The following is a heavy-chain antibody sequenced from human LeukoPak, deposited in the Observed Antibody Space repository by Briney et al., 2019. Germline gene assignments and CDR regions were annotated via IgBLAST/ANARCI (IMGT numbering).Heavy chain of an antibody. CDR2: IYYSGST. V-gene: IGHV4-59*02. Sequence: PSETLSLTCTVSGGSVSSYYWNWIRQPPGKGLEWIGYIYYSGSTNYNPSLKSRVTISVDTSKNQFSLKLNSITTADTAVYYCASVRLRGSYLDAFDIWGQGTMVTVSS. CDR3: ASVRLRGSYLDAFDI. D-gene: IGHD1-26*01. J-gene: IGHJ3*02. CDR1: GGSVSSYY.